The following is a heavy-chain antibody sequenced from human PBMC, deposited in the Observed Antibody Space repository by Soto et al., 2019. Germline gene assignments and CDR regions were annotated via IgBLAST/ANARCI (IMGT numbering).Heavy chain of an antibody. J-gene: IGHJ4*02. CDR2: IYSGGST. V-gene: IGHV3-53*05. Sequence: GGSLRLSCAASGFTVSSNYMSWVRQAPGKGLEWVSVIYSGGSTYYADSVKGRFTISRDNSKNTLYLQMSSLRAEDTAVYYCVKDFQGYAHDYWGQGTLVTVSS. CDR3: VKDFQGYAHDY. CDR1: GFTVSSNY. D-gene: IGHD1-1*01.